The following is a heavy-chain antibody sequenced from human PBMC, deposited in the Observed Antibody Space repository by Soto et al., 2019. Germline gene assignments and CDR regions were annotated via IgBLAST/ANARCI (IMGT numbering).Heavy chain of an antibody. CDR1: GYTFTGHY. CDR3: GRGRSGQIVVFY. J-gene: IGHJ4*02. CDR2: IGPESGAT. Sequence: ASMKVSCQASGYTFTGHYIHWVRQAPEQGPEWMGEIGPESGATRYAQKFQGRVTMTRDTSITTVYMELKNLSPDDTAVYYCGRGRSGQIVVFYWGQGTPVTVSS. V-gene: IGHV1-2*02. D-gene: IGHD1-26*01.